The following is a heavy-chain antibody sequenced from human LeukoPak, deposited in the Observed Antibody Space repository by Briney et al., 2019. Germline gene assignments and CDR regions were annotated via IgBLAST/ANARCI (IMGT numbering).Heavy chain of an antibody. V-gene: IGHV4-4*09. J-gene: IGHJ6*03. CDR1: GGSISSYY. Sequence: SETLSLTCTVSGGSISSYYWSWIRQPPGKGLEWIGYIYTSGSTNYNPSLKSRVTISVDTSKNQFSLKLSSVTAADTAVYYCASTPLDDFWSGYYMDVWGKGTTVTVSS. D-gene: IGHD3-3*01. CDR2: IYTSGST. CDR3: ASTPLDDFWSGYYMDV.